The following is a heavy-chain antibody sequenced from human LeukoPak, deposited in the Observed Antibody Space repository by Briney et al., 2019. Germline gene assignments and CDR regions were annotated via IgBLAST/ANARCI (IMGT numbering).Heavy chain of an antibody. V-gene: IGHV1-24*01. J-gene: IGHJ4*02. CDR3: VGSIFGVEVDY. CDR1: GYTFTGYY. D-gene: IGHD3-3*01. CDR2: FDPEDGET. Sequence: ASVKVSCKASGYTFTGYYMHWVRQAPGQGLEWMGGFDPEDGETIYAQKFQGRVTMTEDTSTDTAYMELSSLRSEDTAVYYCVGSIFGVEVDYWGQGTLVTVSS.